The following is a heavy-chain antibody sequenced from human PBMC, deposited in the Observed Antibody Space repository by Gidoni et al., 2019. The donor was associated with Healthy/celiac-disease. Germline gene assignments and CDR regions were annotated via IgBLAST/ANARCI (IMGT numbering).Heavy chain of an antibody. CDR1: GGSFSGYY. CDR2: INHSGST. D-gene: IGHD3-16*01. J-gene: IGHJ4*02. Sequence: QVQLQQWGAGLLKPSETLSLTCAVYGGSFSGYYWSWIRQPPGKGLEWIGDINHSGSTNYNPSLKSRVTISVDTSKNQFSLKLSSVTAADTAVYYCASINWGSSLRVFDYWGQGTLVTVSS. CDR3: ASINWGSSLRVFDY. V-gene: IGHV4-34*01.